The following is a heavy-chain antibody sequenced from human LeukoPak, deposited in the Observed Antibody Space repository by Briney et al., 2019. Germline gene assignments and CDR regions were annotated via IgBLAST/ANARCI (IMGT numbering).Heavy chain of an antibody. D-gene: IGHD4-17*01. J-gene: IGHJ5*02. CDR2: ISAYNGNT. CDR1: GYTFTSYG. Sequence: ASVKVSCKASGYTFTSYGISWVRQAPGQGLEGMGWISAYNGNTNYAQKLQGRVTMTTDTSTSTAYMELRSLRSDDTAVYYCARAPITTVPAGWFDPWGQGTLVTVSS. CDR3: ARAPITTVPAGWFDP. V-gene: IGHV1-18*01.